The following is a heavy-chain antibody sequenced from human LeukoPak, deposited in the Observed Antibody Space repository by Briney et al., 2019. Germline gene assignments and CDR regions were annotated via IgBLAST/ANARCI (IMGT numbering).Heavy chain of an antibody. CDR1: GGTFSSYA. J-gene: IGHJ4*02. CDR2: IIPIFGIA. CDR3: AADRDSVDY. Sequence: GASVKVSCKASGGTFSSYAISWVRQAPGQGLEWMGRIIPIFGIANYAQKFQGRVTITADKSTSTAYMELSSLRSEDTAVYYCAADRDSVDYWGQGTLVTVSS. D-gene: IGHD2-21*02. V-gene: IGHV1-69*04.